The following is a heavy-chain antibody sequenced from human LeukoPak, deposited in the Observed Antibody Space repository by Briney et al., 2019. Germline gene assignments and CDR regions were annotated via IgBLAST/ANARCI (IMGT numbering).Heavy chain of an antibody. Sequence: PGGSLRLSCAASGFTFSSYAMHWVRQAPGKGLEWVAVISYDGSNKYYADSVKGRFTISRDNSKNALYLQMNSLRAEDTAVYYCARGSNLRITMVRGPWEGDYWGQGTLVTVSS. CDR3: ARGSNLRITMVRGPWEGDY. CDR2: ISYDGSNK. J-gene: IGHJ4*02. CDR1: GFTFSSYA. D-gene: IGHD3-10*01. V-gene: IGHV3-30-3*01.